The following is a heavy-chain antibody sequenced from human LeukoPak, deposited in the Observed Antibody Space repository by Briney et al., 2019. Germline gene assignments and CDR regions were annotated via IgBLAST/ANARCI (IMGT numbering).Heavy chain of an antibody. Sequence: SETLSLTCTVSGGSISSYYWSWIRQPPGKGLEWIGYIYYSGSTNYNPSLKSRVTISVDTSKNQFSLKLSSVTAADTAVHYCARDGITMVRGVINGAFDIWGQGTMVTVSS. J-gene: IGHJ3*02. V-gene: IGHV4-59*01. CDR1: GGSISSYY. D-gene: IGHD3-10*01. CDR2: IYYSGST. CDR3: ARDGITMVRGVINGAFDI.